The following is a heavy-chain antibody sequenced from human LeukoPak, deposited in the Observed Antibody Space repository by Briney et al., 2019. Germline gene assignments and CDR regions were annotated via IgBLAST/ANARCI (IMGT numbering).Heavy chain of an antibody. J-gene: IGHJ6*03. CDR1: GFTFSSYS. V-gene: IGHV3-21*01. CDR3: ARVGHYYYYYMDV. CDR2: ISSSSSYI. Sequence: GGSLRLSCAASGFTFSSYSMNWVRQAPGKRLEWVSSISSSSSYIYYADSVKGRFTISRDNAKNSLYLQMNSLRAEDTAVYYCARVGHYYYYYMDVWGKGTTVTVSS. D-gene: IGHD1-26*01.